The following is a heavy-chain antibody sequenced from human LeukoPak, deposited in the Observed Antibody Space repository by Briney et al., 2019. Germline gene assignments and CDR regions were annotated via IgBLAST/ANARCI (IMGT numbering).Heavy chain of an antibody. D-gene: IGHD4-17*01. Sequence: ASVKVSCKASGYTFTSYDINWVRQATGQGLEWMGWMNPNSGNTGYAQKFQGRVTMTTDTSTSTAYMELRSLRSDDTAVYYCAREMTTVTPDAFDIWGQGTMVTVSS. CDR3: AREMTTVTPDAFDI. J-gene: IGHJ3*02. V-gene: IGHV1-8*01. CDR2: MNPNSGNT. CDR1: GYTFTSYD.